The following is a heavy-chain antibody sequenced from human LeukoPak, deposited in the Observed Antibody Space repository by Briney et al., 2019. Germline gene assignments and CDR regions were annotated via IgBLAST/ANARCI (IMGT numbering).Heavy chain of an antibody. CDR3: ARGSSSGWYQDDAFDI. J-gene: IGHJ3*02. D-gene: IGHD6-19*01. Sequence: SETLSITCTVSGGSISSGGYYWSWIRQHPGKGLEWIGYIYYSGSTYYNPSLKSRVTISVDTSKNQFSLKLSSVTAADTAVYYCARGSSSGWYQDDAFDIWGQGTMVTVSS. CDR1: GGSISSGGYY. V-gene: IGHV4-31*03. CDR2: IYYSGST.